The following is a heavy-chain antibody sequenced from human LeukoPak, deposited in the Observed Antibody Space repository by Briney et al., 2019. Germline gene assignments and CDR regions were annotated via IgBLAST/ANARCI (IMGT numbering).Heavy chain of an antibody. D-gene: IGHD6-19*01. CDR1: GGSISSCY. V-gene: IGHV4-4*07. CDR2: IYTSGST. Sequence: PSETLSLTCTVSGGSISSCYWSWIRQPAGKGLEWIGRIYTSGSTNYNPSLKSRVTMSVDTSKNQFSLKLSSVTAADTAVYYCARVALPYSSGWYPYFDYWGQGTLVTVSS. CDR3: ARVALPYSSGWYPYFDY. J-gene: IGHJ4*02.